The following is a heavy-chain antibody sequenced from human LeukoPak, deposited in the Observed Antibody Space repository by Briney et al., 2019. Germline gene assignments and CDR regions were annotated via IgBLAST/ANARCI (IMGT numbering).Heavy chain of an antibody. CDR1: GYTFTGYY. J-gene: IGHJ6*03. CDR2: INPNSSGT. Sequence: GASVKVSCKASGYTFTGYYMHWVRQGPGQGLGWMGWINPNSSGTNYAQKLQGRVTMTTDTSTSTAYMELRSLRSDDTAVYYCARGAWVVPAAKPYYYYYYYMDVWGKGTTVTVSS. CDR3: ARGAWVVPAAKPYYYYYYYMDV. V-gene: IGHV1-2*02. D-gene: IGHD2-2*02.